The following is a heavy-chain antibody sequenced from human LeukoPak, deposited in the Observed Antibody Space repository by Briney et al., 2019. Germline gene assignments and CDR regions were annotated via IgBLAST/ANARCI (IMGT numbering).Heavy chain of an antibody. Sequence: GGSLRLSCTTSGFTFRDYGMSWFRQAPGRGLEWVSFIRSKTYSGATDYAASVRGRFVISRDDSESIAYLQMNSLKTEDTGVYYCTRNPHPFCSGDHCPSDSWGQGTLVTVSP. D-gene: IGHD2-15*01. CDR1: GFTFRDYG. CDR2: IRSKTYSGAT. CDR3: TRNPHPFCSGDHCPSDS. V-gene: IGHV3-49*03. J-gene: IGHJ4*02.